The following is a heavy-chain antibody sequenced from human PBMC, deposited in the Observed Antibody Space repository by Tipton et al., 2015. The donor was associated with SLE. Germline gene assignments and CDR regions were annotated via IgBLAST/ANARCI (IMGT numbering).Heavy chain of an antibody. CDR2: VYFSGST. D-gene: IGHD4-23*01. CDR3: AGDYGGPDCFDP. J-gene: IGHJ5*02. CDR1: GGSIESSDSY. V-gene: IGHV4-39*02. Sequence: TLSLTCIVSGGSIESSDSYWGWVRQSPGKGLEWMGSVYFSGSTFSNPSPESRVTISRDTSKDQFSLKLTSLTAADTAIYYCAGDYGGPDCFDPWGLGTLVTVSS.